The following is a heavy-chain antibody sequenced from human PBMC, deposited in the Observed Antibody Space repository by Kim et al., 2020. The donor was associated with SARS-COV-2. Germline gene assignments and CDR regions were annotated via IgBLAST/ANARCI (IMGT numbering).Heavy chain of an antibody. V-gene: IGHV4-30-4*01. CDR1: GGSIISGDYY. CDR2: IYYSGST. D-gene: IGHD3-3*01. Sequence: SETLSLTCTVSGGSIISGDYYWSWIRQLPGKGLEWIGYIYYSGSTYYNPSLKSRVTISVDTSKNQFSLKLSSVTAADTAVYYCARYYFRVTIFGVVSRHGMDVWGQGTTVTVSS. J-gene: IGHJ6*02. CDR3: ARYYFRVTIFGVVSRHGMDV.